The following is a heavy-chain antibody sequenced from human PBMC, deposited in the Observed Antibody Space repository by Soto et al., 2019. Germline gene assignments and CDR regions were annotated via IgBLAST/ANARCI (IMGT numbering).Heavy chain of an antibody. V-gene: IGHV3-7*05. CDR2: MNGDGSEK. Sequence: EVHLVESGGGLVQPGGSLRLSCAASGFIFTNNWMAWVRQAPGKGLEWVANMNGDGSEKYYVDSVKGRFTISRDNAKNSLYLQMNSLRAEDTAVCYCARDVNGGYFDLWGRGTLVTVSS. CDR3: ARDVNGGYFDL. CDR1: GFIFTNNW. J-gene: IGHJ2*01.